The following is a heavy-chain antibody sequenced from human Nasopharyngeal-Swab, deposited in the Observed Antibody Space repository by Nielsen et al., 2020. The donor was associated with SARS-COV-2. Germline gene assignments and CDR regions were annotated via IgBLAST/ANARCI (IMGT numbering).Heavy chain of an antibody. V-gene: IGHV3-9*01. CDR2: ISWNSGSI. CDR1: GFTFDDYA. Sequence: LKISCAASGFTFDDYAMHWVRQAPGKGLEWVSGISWNSGSIGYADSVKGRFTISRDNAKNSLYLQMNSLRAEDTALYYCAKDNGGDPYYYDSSGQLGLNWLDPWGQGTLVTVSS. D-gene: IGHD3-22*01. CDR3: AKDNGGDPYYYDSSGQLGLNWLDP. J-gene: IGHJ5*02.